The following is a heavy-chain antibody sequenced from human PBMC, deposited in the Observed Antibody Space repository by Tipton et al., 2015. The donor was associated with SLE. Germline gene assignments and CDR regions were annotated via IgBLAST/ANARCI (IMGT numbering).Heavy chain of an antibody. Sequence: QLVQSGAEVKKPGSSVKVSCKASGGTFSNYAISWVRQAPGQGLEWMGGIIPIFGRTNYAQRFQGRVTITTDESTNTAYMELSSMRSEDTAVYYWARQEVGAAAFDYWGQGTLVTVSS. D-gene: IGHD1-26*01. V-gene: IGHV1-69*05. CDR2: IIPIFGRT. CDR3: ARQEVGAAAFDY. CDR1: GGTFSNYA. J-gene: IGHJ4*02.